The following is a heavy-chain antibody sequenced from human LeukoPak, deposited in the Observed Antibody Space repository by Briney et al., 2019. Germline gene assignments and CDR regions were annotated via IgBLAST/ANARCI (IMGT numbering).Heavy chain of an antibody. J-gene: IGHJ5*02. CDR3: ARLYGEGPFDP. CDR2: IYHSGST. D-gene: IGHD4-17*01. Sequence: PSETLSLTCAVSGGSISSGGYSWSWIRQPPGKGLEWIGYIYHSGSTYYNPSLKSRVTISVDRSKNQFSLKLSSVTAADTAVYYCARLYGEGPFDPWGQGTLVTVPS. V-gene: IGHV4-30-2*01. CDR1: GGSISSGGYS.